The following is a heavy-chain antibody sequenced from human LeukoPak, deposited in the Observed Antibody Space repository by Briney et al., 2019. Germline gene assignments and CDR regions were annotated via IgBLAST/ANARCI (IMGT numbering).Heavy chain of an antibody. V-gene: IGHV3-53*01. CDR3: ARAPGGTQASSGYFDY. Sequence: GGSPRLSCAASGFTVRSNYMSWLRQTPGKGLECVSVIYSDGRTYYADSVKGRFTISRDNSKNTLYLQMNSLRAEDTAVYYCARAPGGTQASSGYFDYWGQGTLVTVSS. D-gene: IGHD3-22*01. CDR1: GFTVRSNY. CDR2: IYSDGRT. J-gene: IGHJ4*02.